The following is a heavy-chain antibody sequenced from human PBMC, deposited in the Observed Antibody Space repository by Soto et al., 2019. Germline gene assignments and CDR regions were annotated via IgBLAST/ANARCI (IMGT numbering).Heavy chain of an antibody. D-gene: IGHD4-17*01. CDR1: GGTFSSYA. Sequence: QVQLVQSGAEVKKPGSSVKVSCKASGGTFSSYAISWVRQAPGQGLEWMGGIIPIFGTANYAQKFQGRVTITADESTSTAYMELSSLRSEDTAVYYCARDPSCRGPGYGDSDYYYYGMDVWGQGTTVTVSS. CDR3: ARDPSCRGPGYGDSDYYYYGMDV. J-gene: IGHJ6*02. V-gene: IGHV1-69*01. CDR2: IIPIFGTA.